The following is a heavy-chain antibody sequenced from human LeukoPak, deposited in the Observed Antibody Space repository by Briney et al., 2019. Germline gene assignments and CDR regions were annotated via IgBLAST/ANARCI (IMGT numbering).Heavy chain of an antibody. CDR3: ARDVSWDESFQR. V-gene: IGHV4-38-2*02. J-gene: IGHJ1*01. CDR2: IYHDGTS. D-gene: IGHD1-26*01. CDR1: GFSISKGFY. Sequence: SETLSLTCTVAGFSISKGFYWGWVRQPPGKGLEFIETIYHDGTSHYNPSLEIRATISLDTSRNQFSLNLASVTAADTAVYYCARDVSWDESFQRWGQGTLVTVSS.